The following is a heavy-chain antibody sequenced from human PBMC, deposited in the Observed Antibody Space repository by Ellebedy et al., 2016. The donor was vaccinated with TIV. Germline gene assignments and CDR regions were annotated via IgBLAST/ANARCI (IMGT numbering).Heavy chain of an antibody. CDR3: ARDPLGYYFDY. CDR1: GFTFSSYW. D-gene: IGHD3-10*01. J-gene: IGHJ4*02. CDR2: IKQDGSEK. Sequence: GESLKISCAASGFTFSSYWMSWVRQAPGKGLEWVANIKQDGSEKYYVDSVKGRFTISRDNTKNLLYLQMNSLRAEDTAVYYCARDPLGYYFDYWGQGTLVTVSS. V-gene: IGHV3-7*01.